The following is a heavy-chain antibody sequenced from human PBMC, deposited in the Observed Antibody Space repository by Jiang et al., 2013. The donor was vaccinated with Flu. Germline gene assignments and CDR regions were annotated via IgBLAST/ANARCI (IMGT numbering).Heavy chain of an antibody. J-gene: IGHJ5*02. D-gene: IGHD3-3*01. Sequence: GSGLVKPSETLSLTCAVYGGSFSGYYWSWIRQPPGKGLEWIGEINHSGSTNYNPSLKSRVTISVDTSKNQFSLKLSSVTAADTAVYYCARGPGGRLRSNWFDPWGQGTLVTVSS. V-gene: IGHV4-34*01. CDR1: GGSFSGYY. CDR3: ARGPGGRLRSNWFDP. CDR2: INHSGST.